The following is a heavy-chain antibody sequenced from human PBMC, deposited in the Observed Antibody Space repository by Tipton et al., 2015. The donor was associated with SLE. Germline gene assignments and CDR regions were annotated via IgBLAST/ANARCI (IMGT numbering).Heavy chain of an antibody. V-gene: IGHV4-39*07. D-gene: IGHD6-19*01. J-gene: IGHJ4*02. Sequence: LRLSCTVSGGSISSRSSHYWGWIRQSPGKGLEWIGSIYYTGSTFYNPSLKSRVTISVDTSKNQFSLRLSSVTAADTAVYYCASFGGWYYFDFWGQGTLVTVSS. CDR2: IYYTGST. CDR3: ASFGGWYYFDF. CDR1: GGSISSRSSHY.